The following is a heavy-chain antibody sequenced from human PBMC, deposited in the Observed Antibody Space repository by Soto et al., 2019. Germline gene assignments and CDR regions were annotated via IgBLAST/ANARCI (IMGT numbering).Heavy chain of an antibody. CDR3: ARANHDFLTGYYPDYFDY. D-gene: IGHD3-9*01. V-gene: IGHV4-59*01. Sequence: SETLSLTCTVSGGSISTYYWSWIRQPPGKGLEWIGYIYYSGSTNYNPSLKSRVTISVDTSKNQFSLKLSSVTAADTAVYYCARANHDFLTGYYPDYFDYWGQGTLVTVSS. CDR1: GGSISTYY. CDR2: IYYSGST. J-gene: IGHJ4*02.